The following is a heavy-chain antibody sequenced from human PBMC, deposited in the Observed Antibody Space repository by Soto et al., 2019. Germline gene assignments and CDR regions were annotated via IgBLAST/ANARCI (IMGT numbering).Heavy chain of an antibody. CDR2: ISGSGGRT. CDR3: AKDSSYYGDYPYYFDY. J-gene: IGHJ4*02. D-gene: IGHD4-17*01. V-gene: IGHV3-23*01. CDR1: GFTFSSYA. Sequence: QPGGSLRLSCAASGFTFSSYAMSWVRQAPGKGLEWVSAISGSGGRTYYADSVKGRFTISRDNSKNTLYLQMNSLRAEDTAVFYCAKDSSYYGDYPYYFDYWGQGTLVTVSS.